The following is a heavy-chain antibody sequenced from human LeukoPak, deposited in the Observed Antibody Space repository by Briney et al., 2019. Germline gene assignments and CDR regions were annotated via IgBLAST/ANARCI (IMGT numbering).Heavy chain of an antibody. J-gene: IGHJ1*01. CDR2: ISYDGSNK. CDR1: GFTFSSYG. Sequence: PGGSLRLSCAASGFTFSSYGMHWVRQAPGKGLEWVADISYDGSNKYYADSVKGRFTISRDNSKNTLYLQMNSLRAEDTAVYYCAKPETLLRGKPRGTEYFQHWGQGTLVTVSS. D-gene: IGHD3-10*01. CDR3: AKPETLLRGKPRGTEYFQH. V-gene: IGHV3-30*18.